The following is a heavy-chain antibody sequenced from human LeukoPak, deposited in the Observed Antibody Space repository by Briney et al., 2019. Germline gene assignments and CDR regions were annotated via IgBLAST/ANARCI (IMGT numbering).Heavy chain of an antibody. V-gene: IGHV3-7*01. CDR1: GFTFSSYW. J-gene: IGHJ4*02. D-gene: IGHD6-13*01. Sequence: GGSLRLSCAASGFTFSSYWMTWVRQAPGKGLEGVANINQDGSEKYYVDSVKGRFTISRDNAKNSLYLQMNSLRAEDTAVYYCARDRAAAGLDYWGQGTLVTVSS. CDR2: INQDGSEK. CDR3: ARDRAAAGLDY.